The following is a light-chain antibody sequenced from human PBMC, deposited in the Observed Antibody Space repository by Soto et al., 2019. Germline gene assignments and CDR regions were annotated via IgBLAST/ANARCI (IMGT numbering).Light chain of an antibody. V-gene: IGLV2-14*01. CDR2: EVS. Sequence: QSALTQRASVSGSPGQSITISCTGTSIDVGGYNYVSWYQQHPGKAPKLMIYEVSNRPSGVSNRFSGSKSGNTASLTISGLQAEDEADYYCSSYTSSSTVVFGVGTKLTVL. CDR3: SSYTSSSTVV. CDR1: SIDVGGYNY. J-gene: IGLJ2*01.